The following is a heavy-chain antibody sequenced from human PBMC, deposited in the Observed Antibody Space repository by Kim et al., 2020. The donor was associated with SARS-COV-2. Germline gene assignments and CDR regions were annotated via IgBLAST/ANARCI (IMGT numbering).Heavy chain of an antibody. D-gene: IGHD6-13*01. V-gene: IGHV1-8*01. Sequence: QKFQGRVTMTRNTSISTAYMELSSLRSEDTAVYYCARVPIAAAGYNWFDPWGQGTLVTVSS. CDR3: ARVPIAAAGYNWFDP. J-gene: IGHJ5*02.